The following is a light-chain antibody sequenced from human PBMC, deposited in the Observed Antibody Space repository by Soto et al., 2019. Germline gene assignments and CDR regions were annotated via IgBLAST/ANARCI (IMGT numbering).Light chain of an antibody. CDR3: LSYSSSTSPYV. V-gene: IGLV2-14*01. Sequence: QSVLAQPASVSGSPGQSITISCTGTSSDVGGYNFVSWYQQHPGKAPKPMIYDVTHRPSGVSNRFSGSKSGNTASLTISGLQAEDEADYYCLSYSSSTSPYVLGTGTKVTVL. CDR1: SSDVGGYNF. CDR2: DVT. J-gene: IGLJ1*01.